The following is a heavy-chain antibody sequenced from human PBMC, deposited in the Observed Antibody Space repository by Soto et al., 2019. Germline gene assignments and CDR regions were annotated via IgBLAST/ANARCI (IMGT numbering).Heavy chain of an antibody. Sequence: QVQLVESGGGVVQPGRSLRLSCSASGFTFSDYALHWVHQAPGKGLEWVAVISDEGINKYIADSVKGRFIISRDNSKNTVFLQMSSLGLEDTAIYYCARRLTASVTAMGYWGQGTLVTVSS. CDR2: ISDEGINK. CDR3: ARRLTASVTAMGY. CDR1: GFTFSDYA. V-gene: IGHV3-30-3*01. D-gene: IGHD2-21*02. J-gene: IGHJ4*02.